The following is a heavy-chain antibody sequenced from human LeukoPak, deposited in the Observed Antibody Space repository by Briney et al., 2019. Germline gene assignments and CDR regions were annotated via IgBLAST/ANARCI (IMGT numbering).Heavy chain of an antibody. CDR3: VRGVIAAAGFHFDY. CDR1: VGTFRSYA. D-gene: IGHD6-13*01. CDR2: IILIFGSA. J-gene: IGHJ4*02. V-gene: IGHV1-69*06. Sequence: SSVTVSCKASVGTFRSYAISWVRQAPGQGLEWMGGIILIFGSANYAQKFQGRVTIPADKSTSTAYMELSSLRSEDTAVYYCVRGVIAAAGFHFDYWGQGTLVTVSS.